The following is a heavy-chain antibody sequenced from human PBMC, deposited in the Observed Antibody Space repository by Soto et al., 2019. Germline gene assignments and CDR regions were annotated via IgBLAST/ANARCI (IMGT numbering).Heavy chain of an antibody. CDR2: IRSKAYGGTT. CDR1: GFTFGDYA. CDR3: TRVGFTVSPPDRNWFDP. D-gene: IGHD4-17*01. J-gene: IGHJ5*02. Sequence: GGSLRLSCTASGFTFGDYAMSWFRQAPGKGLEWVGFIRSKAYGGTTEYAASAKGRSTISRKDSKSIAYLQMNSLKTEDTAVYYCTRVGFTVSPPDRNWFDPWGQGTLVTVSS. V-gene: IGHV3-49*03.